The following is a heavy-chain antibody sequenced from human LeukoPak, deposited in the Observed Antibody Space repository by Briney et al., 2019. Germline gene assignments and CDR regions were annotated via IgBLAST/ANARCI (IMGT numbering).Heavy chain of an antibody. CDR2: VNPNSGGT. J-gene: IGHJ4*02. Sequence: ASVKVSCKASGLTFTGYYIHWVRQAPGQGLEWMGWVNPNSGGTKYAQKFQGRVSMTSDTSISTAYMELSRLTSDDTAVYYCARDTYGGNWSLGYWGQGTLVTVSS. D-gene: IGHD4-23*01. CDR3: ARDTYGGNWSLGY. V-gene: IGHV1-2*02. CDR1: GLTFTGYY.